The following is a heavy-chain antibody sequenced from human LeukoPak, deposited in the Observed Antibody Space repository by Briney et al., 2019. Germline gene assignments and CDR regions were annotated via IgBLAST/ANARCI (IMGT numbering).Heavy chain of an antibody. CDR1: GGSISSSSYY. D-gene: IGHD6-13*01. Sequence: PSETLFLTCTVSGGSISSSSYYWGWIRQPPGKGLEWVGSIYYSGSTYYNPSLKSRVTISVDTSKNQFSLKLSSVTAADTAVYYCARDSSWHGEFDYWGQGTLVTVSS. V-gene: IGHV4-39*07. J-gene: IGHJ4*02. CDR3: ARDSSWHGEFDY. CDR2: IYYSGST.